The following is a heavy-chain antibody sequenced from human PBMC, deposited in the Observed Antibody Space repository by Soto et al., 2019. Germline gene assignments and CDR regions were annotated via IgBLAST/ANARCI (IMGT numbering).Heavy chain of an antibody. CDR1: GFTLFNYA. V-gene: IGHV3-23*01. CDR2: ITGRGGTT. CDR3: ARGGSGQEFDY. D-gene: IGHD2-15*01. J-gene: IGHJ4*02. Sequence: PGGYLRLSFAASGFTLFNYAMTWVLEAPLNVLEWVSTITGRGGTTYYEDSVKGRFTISSENSKNTLFLHMDSLRAGYTALYYCARGGSGQEFDYWGQGILVTVYS.